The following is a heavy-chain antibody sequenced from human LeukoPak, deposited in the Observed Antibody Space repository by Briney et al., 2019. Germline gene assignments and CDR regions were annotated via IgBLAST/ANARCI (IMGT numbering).Heavy chain of an antibody. V-gene: IGHV5-51*01. CDR2: IYPDDSDT. CDR1: GYSFTNYW. Sequence: GESLKISCKVSGYSFTNYWIGWVRQMPGKGLEWMGIIYPDDSDTKYSPSFQGQVTISADKTISTAYLQWSSLKASDTAMYYCARSGRLGYCSGGSCFRWDYWGQGTLVTVSS. CDR3: ARSGRLGYCSGGSCFRWDY. D-gene: IGHD2-15*01. J-gene: IGHJ4*02.